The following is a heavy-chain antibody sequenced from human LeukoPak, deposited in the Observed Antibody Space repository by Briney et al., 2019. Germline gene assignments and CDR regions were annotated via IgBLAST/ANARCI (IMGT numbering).Heavy chain of an antibody. J-gene: IGHJ3*02. CDR2: MNPNSGNT. Sequence: GASVKVSCKASGYTFTSYDINWVRQATGQGLEWMGWMNPNSGNTGYAQDFQGRVTITRDTPARTIYMELSSLRSEDMGIYYCARVSRDAFDIWGQGTMVTVSS. CDR1: GYTFTSYD. CDR3: ARVSRDAFDI. V-gene: IGHV1-8*01.